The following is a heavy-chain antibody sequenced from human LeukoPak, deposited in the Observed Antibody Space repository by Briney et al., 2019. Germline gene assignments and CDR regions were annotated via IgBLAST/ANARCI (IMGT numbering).Heavy chain of an antibody. J-gene: IGHJ5*02. CDR2: IIPIFGTA. D-gene: IGHD5-18*01. Sequence: SVKVSCKASGGTFSSYAISRVRQAPGQGLEWMGGIIPIFGTANYAQKFQGRVTITADESTSTAYMELSSLRSEDTAVYYCARESMDTAMVGGNNWFDPWGQGTLVTVSS. CDR1: GGTFSSYA. V-gene: IGHV1-69*13. CDR3: ARESMDTAMVGGNNWFDP.